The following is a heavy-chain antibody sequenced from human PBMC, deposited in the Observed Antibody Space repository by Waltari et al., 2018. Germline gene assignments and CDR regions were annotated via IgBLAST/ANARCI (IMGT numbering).Heavy chain of an antibody. CDR1: GGSISSGSYY. J-gene: IGHJ5*02. V-gene: IGHV4-61*09. CDR2: IYTSGGH. CDR3: AREGAKGADSGGSWNPPTTHQNWFDP. D-gene: IGHD2-15*01. Sequence: QVQLQESGPGLVKPSQTLSLTCTVSGGSISSGSYYWSWIRQPAGKGLEWIGYIYTSGGHNYHPSRKGRVTKSVDTSKNQFSRKLSSVTAADTAGYDCAREGAKGADSGGSWNPPTTHQNWFDPWGQGTLVTVSS.